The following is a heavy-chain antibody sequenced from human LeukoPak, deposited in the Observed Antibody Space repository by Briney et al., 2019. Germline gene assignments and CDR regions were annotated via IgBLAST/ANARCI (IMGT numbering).Heavy chain of an antibody. CDR1: GFTFSSYG. Sequence: GGSLRLSCAASGFTFSSYGMHWVRQAPGKGLEWVANIKQDGSEKYYVDSVKGRFTISRDNAKNSLYLQMNSLRAEDTAVYYCARMYYDFWSGYFSQRNYYYYYYMDVWGKGTTVTVSS. V-gene: IGHV3-7*01. CDR2: IKQDGSEK. D-gene: IGHD3-3*01. CDR3: ARMYYDFWSGYFSQRNYYYYYYMDV. J-gene: IGHJ6*03.